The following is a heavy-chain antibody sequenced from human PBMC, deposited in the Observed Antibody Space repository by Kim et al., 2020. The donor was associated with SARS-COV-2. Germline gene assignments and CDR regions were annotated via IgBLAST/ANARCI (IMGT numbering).Heavy chain of an antibody. V-gene: IGHV1-46*01. CDR3: ARENRLEPYYYDSSGYYGGDYFDY. CDR2: INPSGGST. D-gene: IGHD3-22*01. J-gene: IGHJ4*02. CDR1: GYTFTSYY. Sequence: ASVKVSCKASGYTFTSYYMHWVRQAPGQGLEWMGIINPSGGSTSYAQKFQGRVTMTRDTSTSTVYMELSSLRSEDTAVYYCARENRLEPYYYDSSGYYGGDYFDYWGQGTLVTVSS.